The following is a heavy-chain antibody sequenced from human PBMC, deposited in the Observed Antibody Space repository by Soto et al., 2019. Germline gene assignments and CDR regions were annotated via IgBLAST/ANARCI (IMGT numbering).Heavy chain of an antibody. V-gene: IGHV1-8*01. CDR3: ARGPKNYDFWSGYRYYYYYYMDV. CDR1: GYTFTSYD. Sequence: GASVKVSCKASGYTFTSYDINWVRQATGQGLEWMGWMNPNSGNTGYAQKFQGRVTMTRNTSISTAYMELSSLRSEDTAVYYCARGPKNYDFWSGYRYYYYYYMDVWGKGTTVTVS. J-gene: IGHJ6*03. CDR2: MNPNSGNT. D-gene: IGHD3-3*01.